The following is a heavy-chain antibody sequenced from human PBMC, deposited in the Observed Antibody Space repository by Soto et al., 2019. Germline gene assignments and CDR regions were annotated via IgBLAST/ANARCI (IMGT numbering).Heavy chain of an antibody. CDR1: GGTFSSYT. CDR3: AREGYHWNDEGPAFDI. Sequence: QVQLVQSGAEVKKPGSSVKVSCKASGGTFSSYTISWVRQAPGQGLEWMGRIIPILGIANYAQKFQGRVTITADKSTSTAYMELSSLRSEDTAVYYCAREGYHWNDEGPAFDIWGQGTMVTVSS. D-gene: IGHD1-1*01. V-gene: IGHV1-69*08. J-gene: IGHJ3*02. CDR2: IIPILGIA.